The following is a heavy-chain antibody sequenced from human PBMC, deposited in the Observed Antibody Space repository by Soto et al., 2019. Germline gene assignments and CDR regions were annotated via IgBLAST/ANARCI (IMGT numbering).Heavy chain of an antibody. CDR1: GGTFSRHA. CDR3: ARGWGYDSNDYYYAY. J-gene: IGHJ4*02. D-gene: IGHD3-22*01. V-gene: IGHV1-69*01. Sequence: QVQLVQSGAEVRKPGSSVKVSCKASGGTFSRHAISWVRQAPGPGLEWMGGIIPIFGTANHAQKVQGRVTIIADESTSTVYMELSSLRSEDTAMYYCARGWGYDSNDYYYAYWGQGNLVIVSS. CDR2: IIPIFGTA.